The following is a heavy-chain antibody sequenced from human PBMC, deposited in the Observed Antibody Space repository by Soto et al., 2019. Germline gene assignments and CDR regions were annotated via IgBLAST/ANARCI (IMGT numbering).Heavy chain of an antibody. J-gene: IGHJ4*02. CDR1: GASINTDNYF. CDR3: ARRRASDYGGNHHPYYFDR. D-gene: IGHD4-17*01. CDR2: ISYSGRT. Sequence: PSETLSLTCTVSGASINTDNYFWVWIRQSPRRGLELIGSISYSGRTYDNPSLQSRVTISIDASKNQFSLKLTSVTTADTAVYYCARRRASDYGGNHHPYYFDRWGQGALVTVSS. V-gene: IGHV4-39*01.